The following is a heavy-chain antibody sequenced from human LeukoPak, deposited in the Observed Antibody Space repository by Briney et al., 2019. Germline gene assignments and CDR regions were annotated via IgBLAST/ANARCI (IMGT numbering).Heavy chain of an antibody. CDR3: ARGQDYDSSGRGGLDY. J-gene: IGHJ4*02. D-gene: IGHD3-22*01. CDR1: GGSFSGYY. V-gene: IGHV4-34*01. CDR2: INHSGST. Sequence: PSETLSLTCAVYGGSFSGYYWSWIRQPPGKGLEWIGEINHSGSTNYNPSLKSRVTISVDTSKNQFSLKLSSVTAADTAVYYCARGQDYDSSGRGGLDYWGQGTLVTVSS.